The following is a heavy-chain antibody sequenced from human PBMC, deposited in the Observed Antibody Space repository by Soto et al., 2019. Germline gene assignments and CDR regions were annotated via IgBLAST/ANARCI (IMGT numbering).Heavy chain of an antibody. V-gene: IGHV6-1*01. J-gene: IGHJ4*02. CDR1: GESVPTNTAT. CDR3: GSLKDNSCLDI. Sequence: SQTLSLTCDISGESVPTNTATWDWIRQSPSRGLEWLGRTYYRSKWFYDYAVSVRSRINISPEPSNHQVSLQLNSVPPDDTVVFFCGSLKDNSCLDIGGRGPLVTVSS. CDR2: TYYRSKWFY. D-gene: IGHD2-2*01.